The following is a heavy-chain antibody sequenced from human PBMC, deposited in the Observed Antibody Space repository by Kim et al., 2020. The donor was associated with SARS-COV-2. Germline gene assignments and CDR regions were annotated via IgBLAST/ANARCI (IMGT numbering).Heavy chain of an antibody. D-gene: IGHD3-22*01. Sequence: GGSLRLSCAASGFTFSSYAMSWVRQAPGKGLEWVSAISGSGGSTYYADSVKGRFTISRDNSKNTLYLQMNSLRAEDTAVYYCAKDLRYYDRSGYYSGDYWGQGTLVTVSS. J-gene: IGHJ4*02. CDR3: AKDLRYYDRSGYYSGDY. CDR1: GFTFSSYA. V-gene: IGHV3-23*01. CDR2: ISGSGGST.